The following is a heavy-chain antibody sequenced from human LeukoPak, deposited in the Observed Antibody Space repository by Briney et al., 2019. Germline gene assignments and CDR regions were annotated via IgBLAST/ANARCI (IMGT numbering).Heavy chain of an antibody. CDR3: VKNDGWFHLAQ. J-gene: IGHJ4*02. CDR1: EFNFRDHW. CDR2: IKNDGSET. D-gene: IGHD6-19*01. V-gene: IGHV3-7*03. Sequence: GGSLRLSCAVSEFNFRDHWMDWVRQAPGKGLEWVGHIKNDGSETYYLDSLKGRFSISIDNTNNALYLQMNSLRVEDTAVYYCVKNDGWFHLAQWGQGTLVTVSS.